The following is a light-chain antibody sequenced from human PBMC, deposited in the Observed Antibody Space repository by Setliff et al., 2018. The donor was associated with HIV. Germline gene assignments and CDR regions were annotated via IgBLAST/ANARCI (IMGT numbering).Light chain of an antibody. CDR3: SSYSSSTTLVL. CDR1: SSDITYNY. J-gene: IGLJ3*02. V-gene: IGLV2-14*03. CDR2: DVS. Sequence: QSVLAQPASVSGSPGQSITISCTGSSSDITYNYVSWYQQHPGRAPRLIIYDVSTRPSGVSNRFSASKSGDTASLTISDLQAEDEADYYCSSYSSSTTLVLFGGGTQLTVL.